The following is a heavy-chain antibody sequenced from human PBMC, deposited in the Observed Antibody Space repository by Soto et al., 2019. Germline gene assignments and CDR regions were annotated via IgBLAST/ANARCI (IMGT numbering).Heavy chain of an antibody. Sequence: ASVKVSCKASGYTFTSYGISWVRQAPGQGLEWMGWISAYNGNTNYAQKLQGRVTMTTDTSTSTAYMELRSLRSDDTAVYYCARPNLYCTSTSCYDSWGQGTLVTVSS. CDR1: GYTFTSYG. J-gene: IGHJ4*02. D-gene: IGHD2-2*01. CDR3: ARPNLYCTSTSCYDS. V-gene: IGHV1-18*01. CDR2: ISAYNGNT.